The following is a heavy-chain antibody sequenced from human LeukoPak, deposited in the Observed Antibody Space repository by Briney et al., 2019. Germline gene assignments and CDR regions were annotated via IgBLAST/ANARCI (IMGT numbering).Heavy chain of an antibody. J-gene: IGHJ3*02. CDR2: ISYDGSNS. D-gene: IGHD4-17*01. CDR1: GFTFSSYG. CDR3: AKDPNGDYIGAFDM. Sequence: GGSLRLSCAASGFTFSSYGMHWVRQAPGKGLEWVALISYDGSNSYYADSVKGRFTMSRDNFKNTLYLQMNSLRAEDTAVYHCAKDPNGDYIGAFDMWGQGTMVTVSS. V-gene: IGHV3-30*18.